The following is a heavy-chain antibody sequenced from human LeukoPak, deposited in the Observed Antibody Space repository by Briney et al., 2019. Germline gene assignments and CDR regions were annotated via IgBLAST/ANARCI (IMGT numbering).Heavy chain of an antibody. Sequence: GGSLRLSCAAFGFTFSNYVMYWVRQAPGKGLEWVALASHDGGSNYYADSVKGRITISRDNSKNTLYLQVNSLRAEDTAAYYCARDGYSYSYDYWGQGTLVTVSS. V-gene: IGHV3-30*03. D-gene: IGHD5-18*01. J-gene: IGHJ4*02. CDR2: ASHDGGSN. CDR3: ARDGYSYSYDY. CDR1: GFTFSNYV.